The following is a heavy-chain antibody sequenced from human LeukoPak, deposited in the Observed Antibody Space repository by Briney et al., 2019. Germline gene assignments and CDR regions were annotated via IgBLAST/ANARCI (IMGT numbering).Heavy chain of an antibody. J-gene: IGHJ4*02. CDR1: GYTFTSYG. V-gene: IGHV1-18*01. CDR3: PRGGGHSRGWYEAGIDY. Sequence: ASVKVSCKASGYTFTSYGISWVRQAPGQGLEWMGWISAYNGNTNYAQKLQGRVTMTTDTSTSTAYMELRRLRSDDTAVYYCPRGGGHSRGWYEAGIDYWGQGTLVAVSS. D-gene: IGHD6-19*01. CDR2: ISAYNGNT.